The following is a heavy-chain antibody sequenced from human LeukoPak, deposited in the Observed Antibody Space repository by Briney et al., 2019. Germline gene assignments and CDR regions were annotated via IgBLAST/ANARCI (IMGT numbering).Heavy chain of an antibody. V-gene: IGHV4-4*07. D-gene: IGHD3-9*01. Sequence: SETLSLTCTVSGGSISSYYWSWIRQPAGKGLEWIGRIYTSGSTNYNPSLKSRVTISVDTSKNQFSLKLSSVTAADTAVYYCARGLVLRYFDWPTGFDYWGQGTLVTVSS. CDR3: ARGLVLRYFDWPTGFDY. J-gene: IGHJ4*02. CDR1: GGSISSYY. CDR2: IYTSGST.